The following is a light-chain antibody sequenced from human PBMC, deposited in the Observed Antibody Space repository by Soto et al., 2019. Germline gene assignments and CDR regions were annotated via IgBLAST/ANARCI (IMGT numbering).Light chain of an antibody. CDR2: DVG. Sequence: QSALTQPASVSGSPGQSITISCTGTSSDVGGYNSVSWYQQHPGKAPKLVIYDVGNRPSGVSDRFSGSKSGNTASLTISGLQAEDEAEYYCSSYTSNSTYVFGAGTKVTVL. J-gene: IGLJ1*01. CDR1: SSDVGGYNS. V-gene: IGLV2-14*01. CDR3: SSYTSNSTYV.